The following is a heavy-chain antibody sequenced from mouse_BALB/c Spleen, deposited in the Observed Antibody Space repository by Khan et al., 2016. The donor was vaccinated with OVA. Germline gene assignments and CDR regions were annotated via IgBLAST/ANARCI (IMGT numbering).Heavy chain of an antibody. V-gene: IGHV1-7*01. D-gene: IGHD1-1*01. CDR1: GYTFTNYW. Sequence: QVQLQQSGAELAKPGASVKMSCKASGYTFTNYWMHWVKQRPGQGLEWIGYIDPTTGYTEYNQKFKDKVTLTADKSSSTAYIQLSSLTTEDSAGYYCTSHGSTYAWFGYWGQGTLVTVSA. CDR3: TSHGSTYAWFGY. J-gene: IGHJ3*01. CDR2: IDPTTGYT.